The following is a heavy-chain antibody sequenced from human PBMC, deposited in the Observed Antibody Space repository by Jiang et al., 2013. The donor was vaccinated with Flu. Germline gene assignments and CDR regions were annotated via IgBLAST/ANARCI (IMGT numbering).Heavy chain of an antibody. J-gene: IGHJ3*02. D-gene: IGHD4-23*01. V-gene: IGHV2-5*02. Sequence: KPTQTLTLTCTFSGFSLSTSGVAVGWIRQPPGKALEWLTLIYWDDDKRYSPSLKTRLIISKDTSKNQVLLIMTNMDPVDTATYYCAYSPGDYHGNTRAFHIWARGQWSPSLQ. CDR2: IYWDDDK. CDR3: AYSPGDYHGNTRAFHI. CDR1: GFSLSTSGVA.